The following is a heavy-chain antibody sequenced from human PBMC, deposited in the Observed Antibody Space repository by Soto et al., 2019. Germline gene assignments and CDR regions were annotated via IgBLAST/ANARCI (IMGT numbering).Heavy chain of an antibody. J-gene: IGHJ3*02. D-gene: IGHD1-26*01. CDR1: GGTFSSYT. CDR2: IIPILGIA. CDR3: AMLIMGATTNAFDI. Sequence: QVQLVQSGAEVKKPGSSVKVSCKASGGTFSSYTISWVRQAPGQGLEWMGRIIPILGIANYAQKFQGRVTITADKSTSTAYMELSSLRSEDTAVYYCAMLIMGATTNAFDIWGQGTMVTVSS. V-gene: IGHV1-69*02.